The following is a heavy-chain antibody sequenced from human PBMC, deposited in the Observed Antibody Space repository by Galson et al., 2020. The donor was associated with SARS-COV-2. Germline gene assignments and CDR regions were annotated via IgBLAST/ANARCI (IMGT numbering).Heavy chain of an antibody. V-gene: IGHV3-30*04. CDR3: ARDFGAYYYGMDV. D-gene: IGHD3-10*01. CDR1: GFTFSSYA. J-gene: IGHJ6*02. Sequence: GESLKISCAASGFTFSSYAMHWVRQAPGKGLEWVAVISYDGSNKYYADSVKGRFTISRDNSKNTLYLQMNSLRAEDTAVYYCARDFGAYYYGMDVWGQGTTVTVSS. CDR2: ISYDGSNK.